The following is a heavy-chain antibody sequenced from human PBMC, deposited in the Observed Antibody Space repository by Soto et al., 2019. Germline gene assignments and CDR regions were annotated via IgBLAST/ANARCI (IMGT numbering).Heavy chain of an antibody. V-gene: IGHV3-11*04. CDR1: GFTFSGYD. J-gene: IGHJ5*02. CDR2: ISSSSGT. CDR3: ARVIWSGHLTSDL. D-gene: IGHD3-3*01. Sequence: GGSLRLSCAASGFTFSGYDMHWVRQATGKGLEWISYISSSSGTIYADSVKGRFTISRDNAKNSLYLQMNSLRDEDTAVYYCARVIWSGHLTSDLWGQGTLVTVSS.